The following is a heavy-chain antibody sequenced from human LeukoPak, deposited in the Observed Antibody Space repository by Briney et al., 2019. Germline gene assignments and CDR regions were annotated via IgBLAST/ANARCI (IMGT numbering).Heavy chain of an antibody. J-gene: IGHJ4*02. CDR2: MYPRGGT. Sequence: ETLXLTCAVYGGSFSGYYWSWIRQPPGKGPEYIGTMYPRGGTHYNPSLRSRVTISIDTSKNLFSLRLTSVTAADTAVYYCARAIGPTYYFDCWGQGTLVTVSS. V-gene: IGHV4-34*01. CDR1: GGSFSGYY. CDR3: ARAIGPTYYFDC. D-gene: IGHD2/OR15-2a*01.